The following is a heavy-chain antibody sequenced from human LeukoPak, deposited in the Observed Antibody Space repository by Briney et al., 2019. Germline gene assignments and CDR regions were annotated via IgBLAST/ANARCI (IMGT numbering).Heavy chain of an antibody. J-gene: IGHJ6*02. CDR1: GFTFRSYS. V-gene: IGHV3-48*02. D-gene: IGHD6-19*01. CDR3: AGDRGPGTTPAGTVGMDV. Sequence: AGSLKLSCEASGFTFRSYSMHWVRQAPGQGLEWISYISIGSSNITYAHYVKGRFTISRDNAKNSLFLQVNNLRDEDTAVYYCAGDRGPGTTPAGTVGMDVWGQGTPVTVSS. CDR2: ISIGSSNI.